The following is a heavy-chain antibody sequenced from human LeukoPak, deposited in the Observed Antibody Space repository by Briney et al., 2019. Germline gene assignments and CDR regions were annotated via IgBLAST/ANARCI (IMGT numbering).Heavy chain of an antibody. V-gene: IGHV4-34*01. CDR3: TRGRLGSRGYFDY. CDR2: INHSGST. J-gene: IGHJ4*02. CDR1: GGSLGGYY. Sequence: PSKTLSLTCDVYGGSLGGYYWSWIRQPPGKGLEWIGEINHSGSTNYNPSLKSRVTISVDTSKNQFSLKLNSVTAADTAVYYCTRGRLGSRGYFDYWGQGTLVTVSS. D-gene: IGHD1-26*01.